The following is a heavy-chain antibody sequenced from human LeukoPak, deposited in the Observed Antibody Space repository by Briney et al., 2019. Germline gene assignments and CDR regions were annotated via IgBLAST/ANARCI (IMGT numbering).Heavy chain of an antibody. D-gene: IGHD6-6*01. CDR2: IYPGDSDT. CDR1: GYSFTSYW. CDR3: ARLRGIAAPWYWFDP. V-gene: IGHV5-51*01. Sequence: RGESLKISCKGSGYSFTSYWIGWVRQMPGKGLEWMGIIYPGDSDTRYSPSFQGQVTISADKSISTAYLQWSSLKASDTAMYYCARLRGIAAPWYWFDPWGQGTLVTVSS. J-gene: IGHJ5*02.